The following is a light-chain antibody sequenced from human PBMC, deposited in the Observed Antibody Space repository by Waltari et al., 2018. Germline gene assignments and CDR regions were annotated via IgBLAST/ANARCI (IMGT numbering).Light chain of an antibody. J-gene: IGKJ4*01. V-gene: IGKV3-11*01. CDR2: DAS. Sequence: IVLTQSPATLSLSPGERAILSCRASQSVSGSLAWYQQKPGQAPRLLIFDASKRARGIPARFSGSGSGTDFTLTISGLESEDFAVYFCQQRTNWPGVTFGGGTKVEIK. CDR3: QQRTNWPGVT. CDR1: QSVSGS.